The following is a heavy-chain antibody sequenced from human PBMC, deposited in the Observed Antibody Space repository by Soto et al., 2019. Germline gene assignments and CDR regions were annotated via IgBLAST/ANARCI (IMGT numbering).Heavy chain of an antibody. J-gene: IGHJ4*02. D-gene: IGHD6-6*01. V-gene: IGHV4-38-2*01. Sequence: SETLSLTCAVSGDSIISIYHWAWIRQPPGRGLEWIASIYHTGTTYYTPSLKSRVTISVDKSKNQFSLKLSSVTAADTAVYYCGRQLVAGMLDYWGQGTLVTVSS. CDR1: GDSIISIYH. CDR3: GRQLVAGMLDY. CDR2: IYHTGTT.